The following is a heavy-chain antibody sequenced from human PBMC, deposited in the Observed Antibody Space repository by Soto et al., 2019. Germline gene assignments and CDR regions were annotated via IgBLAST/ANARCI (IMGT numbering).Heavy chain of an antibody. CDR2: IHSSGST. CDR3: ARDTTVVPGWFDP. Sequence: QVQLQESGPGLVKPSETLSLTCTVSGGSISSHYWSWIRQPPGEGLEWIGYIHSSGSTDYNPSLKSRVSMSVDTSKNQFSLRLRSVTAADAAVYYCARDTTVVPGWFDPWGQGTLVTVSS. V-gene: IGHV4-59*11. CDR1: GGSISSHY. J-gene: IGHJ5*02. D-gene: IGHD1-1*01.